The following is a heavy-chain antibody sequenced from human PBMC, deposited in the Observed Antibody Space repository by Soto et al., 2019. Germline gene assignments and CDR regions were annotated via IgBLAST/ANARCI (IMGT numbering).Heavy chain of an antibody. V-gene: IGHV3-23*01. CDR1: GFTFSSYA. D-gene: IGHD3-9*01. J-gene: IGHJ5*02. CDR3: AKDPYYNFLTGLYNP. CDR2: ISGSGGST. Sequence: QPGGSLRLSCAASGFTFSSYAMSWVRQAPGKGLEWVSGISGSGGSTYYADSVKGRFTISRDNPKNTLYLQMSSLRVEDTAVYYCAKDPYYNFLTGLYNPWGQGTLVTVSS.